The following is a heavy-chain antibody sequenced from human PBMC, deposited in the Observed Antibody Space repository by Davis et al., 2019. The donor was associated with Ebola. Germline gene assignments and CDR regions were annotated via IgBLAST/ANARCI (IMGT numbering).Heavy chain of an antibody. J-gene: IGHJ6*02. V-gene: IGHV4-39*02. Sequence: MPSETLSLTCSVSGGSIRSSNYYCSWVRQPPGKGLEWIGSIFYTGTTYFNPSLSSRVAVSVDTSKNHFSLKLSSVTAADTAIYYCAIQVVGTTRVFDVWGQGTTVTVSS. CDR1: GGSIRSSNYY. CDR2: IFYTGTT. D-gene: IGHD2-15*01. CDR3: AIQVVGTTRVFDV.